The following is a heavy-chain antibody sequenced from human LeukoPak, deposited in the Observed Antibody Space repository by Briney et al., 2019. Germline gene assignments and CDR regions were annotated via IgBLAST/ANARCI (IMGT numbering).Heavy chain of an antibody. CDR1: GGSISSSSYY. CDR2: IYYSGST. Sequence: SETLSLTCTVSGGSISSSSYYWSWIRQPPGKGLEWIGYIYYSGSTYYNPSLKSRVTISVDTSKNQFSLKLSSVTAADTAVYYCAREFGVVIHARYYYYGMDVWGQGTTVTVSS. V-gene: IGHV4-30-4*01. D-gene: IGHD3-3*01. J-gene: IGHJ6*02. CDR3: AREFGVVIHARYYYYGMDV.